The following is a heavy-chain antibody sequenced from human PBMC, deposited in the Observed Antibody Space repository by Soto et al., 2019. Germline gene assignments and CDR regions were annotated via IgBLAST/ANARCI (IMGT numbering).Heavy chain of an antibody. D-gene: IGHD1-1*01. CDR2: ISAHNGNT. CDR1: GYTFTSYG. V-gene: IGHV1-18*01. CDR3: ARGRYGDY. J-gene: IGHJ4*02. Sequence: QVHLVQSGAEVKKPGASVKVSCKASGYTFTSYGITWVRQAPGQGLEWMGWISAHNGNTDYAQKLQGRVIVTRDTSTGTAYMELRSLISDDTGVYYCARGRYGDYWGQGALVTVSS.